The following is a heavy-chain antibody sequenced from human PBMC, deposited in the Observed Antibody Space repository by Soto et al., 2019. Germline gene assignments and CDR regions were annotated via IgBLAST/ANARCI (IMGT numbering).Heavy chain of an antibody. V-gene: IGHV3-33*01. J-gene: IGHJ6*02. CDR2: IWYNGSNK. CDR3: ARDPNYDYYYSMDV. CDR1: GFTFSTYG. Sequence: QVQLVESGGGAVQPGRSLRLSCAASGFTFSTYGMHWVRLAPGKGLEWVAVIWYNGSNKYYAASVKGRFTISRDNSKNTLYLQMNSLRAEDTAVYYCARDPNYDYYYSMDVWGQGTTVTVSS.